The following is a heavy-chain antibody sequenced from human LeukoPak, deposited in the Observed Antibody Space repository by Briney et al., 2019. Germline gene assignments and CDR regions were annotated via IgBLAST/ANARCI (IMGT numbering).Heavy chain of an antibody. CDR2: ITGSSYNK. Sequence: GGSLRLSCAASGFTFSDYALNWVRQAPGKGLEWISSITGSSYNKYHAESLKGRVTISRDNAKNSLYLQMDSLRAEDTAVYYCGVGASSASEFDYWGQGTLVTVSS. CDR1: GFTFSDYA. V-gene: IGHV3-21*01. D-gene: IGHD1-26*01. CDR3: GVGASSASEFDY. J-gene: IGHJ4*02.